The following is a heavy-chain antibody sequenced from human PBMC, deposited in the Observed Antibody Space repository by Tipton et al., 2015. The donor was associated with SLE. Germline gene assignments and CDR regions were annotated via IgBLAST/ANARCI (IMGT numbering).Heavy chain of an antibody. D-gene: IGHD2-21*01. V-gene: IGHV1-2*02. Sequence: QSGAEVKKPGASVKVSCTASGYTFTGYYMHWVRQAPGQGLEWMGWINPNSGGTNYAQKFQGRVTMTRDTAISTAYMELSRLGSDDTAVYYCARAAGLQSNWDFDLWGRGTLVTVSS. CDR1: GYTFTGYY. CDR3: ARAAGLQSNWDFDL. J-gene: IGHJ2*01. CDR2: INPNSGGT.